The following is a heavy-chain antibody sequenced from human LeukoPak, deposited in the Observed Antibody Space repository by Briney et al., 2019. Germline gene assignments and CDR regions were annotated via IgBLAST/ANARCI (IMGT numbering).Heavy chain of an antibody. CDR2: ISGSGGST. V-gene: IGHV3-23*01. Sequence: GGSLRLSCAASGFTFSSYAMSWVRQAPGKGLEWVSAISGSGGSTYYADSVKGRFTISRGNSKNTLYLQMNSLRAEDTAVYYCAKDTSLSRQAYYYYGMDVWGQGTTVTVSS. D-gene: IGHD6-6*01. J-gene: IGHJ6*02. CDR3: AKDTSLSRQAYYYYGMDV. CDR1: GFTFSSYA.